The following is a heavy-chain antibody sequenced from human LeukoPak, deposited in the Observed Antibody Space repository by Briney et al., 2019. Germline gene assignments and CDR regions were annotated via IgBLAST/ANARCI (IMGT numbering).Heavy chain of an antibody. CDR2: IYYSGST. J-gene: IGHJ5*02. CDR1: GGSIRSSYYY. Sequence: SETLSLTCTVSGGSIRSSYYYWGWIRQPPGKGLEWIGYIYYSGSTNYNPSLKSRVTISVDTSKNQFSLKLSSVTAADTAVYYCARVQYYDFWSGYYSYNWFDPWGQGTLVTVSS. CDR3: ARVQYYDFWSGYYSYNWFDP. D-gene: IGHD3-3*01. V-gene: IGHV4-61*05.